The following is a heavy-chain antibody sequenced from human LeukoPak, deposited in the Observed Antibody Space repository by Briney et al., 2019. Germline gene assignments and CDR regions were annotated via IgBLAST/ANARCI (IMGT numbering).Heavy chain of an antibody. D-gene: IGHD1-26*01. J-gene: IGHJ4*02. CDR3: AKDVGREYYFDY. CDR2: IWYDGSNK. V-gene: IGHV3-30*02. CDR1: GFTFSSYG. Sequence: GGSLRLSCAASGFTFSSYGMPWVRQAPGKGLEWVAVIWYDGSNKYYADSVKGRFTISRDNSKNTLYLQMNSLRAEDTAVYYCAKDVGREYYFDYWGQGTLVTVSS.